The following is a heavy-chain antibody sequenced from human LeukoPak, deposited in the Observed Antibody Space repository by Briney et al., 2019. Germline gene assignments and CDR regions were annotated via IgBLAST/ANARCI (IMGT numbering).Heavy chain of an antibody. D-gene: IGHD6-19*01. V-gene: IGHV1-69*13. Sequence: SVKVSCKASGGTFISYAISWVRQAPGQGLEWMGGIIPIFGTANYAQKFQGRVTITADESTSTAYMELSSLRSEDTAVYYCARPPLGSSGWSESYYWGQGTLVTVSS. J-gene: IGHJ4*02. CDR1: GGTFISYA. CDR2: IIPIFGTA. CDR3: ARPPLGSSGWSESYY.